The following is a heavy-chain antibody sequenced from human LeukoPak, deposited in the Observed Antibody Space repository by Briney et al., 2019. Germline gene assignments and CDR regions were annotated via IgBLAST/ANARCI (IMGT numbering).Heavy chain of an antibody. CDR1: GFIFGGYA. CDR2: ISYDGGKT. D-gene: IGHD3-3*01. Sequence: GGSLRLSCAASGFIFGGYAMPWVRQAPGKGLQWLAVISYDGGKTYYADSVEGRFTVSRDNSKSTVYLEINSLRSEDTAIYYCARGFNDFWSGSQLEYWGQGTLVTVSS. J-gene: IGHJ4*02. V-gene: IGHV3-30-3*01. CDR3: ARGFNDFWSGSQLEY.